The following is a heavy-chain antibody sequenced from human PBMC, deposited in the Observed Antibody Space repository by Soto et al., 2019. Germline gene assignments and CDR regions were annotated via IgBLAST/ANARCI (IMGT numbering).Heavy chain of an antibody. CDR1: GGAISSYY. CDR2: IYYSGST. V-gene: IGHV4-59*01. CDR3: AVAAAATFDY. J-gene: IGHJ4*02. D-gene: IGHD6-13*01. Sequence: SETLSVTCTVAGGAISSYYWSWIRQPPGKGLEWIGYIYYSGSTNYNPSLKSRVTISVDTSKNQFSLKLSSVTAADTAVYYCAVAAAATFDYWGQGTLVTVSS.